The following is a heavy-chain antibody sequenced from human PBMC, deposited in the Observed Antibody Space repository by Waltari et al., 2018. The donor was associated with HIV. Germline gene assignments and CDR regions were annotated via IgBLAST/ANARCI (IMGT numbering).Heavy chain of an antibody. CDR3: ARALTRGLWDS. D-gene: IGHD2-2*01. V-gene: IGHV3-53*01. CDR1: GFSVSDNY. Sequence: VQLVESGGGLIQQGGSLSLSCAASGFSVSDNYMSWVRQAPGKRPEWVSVVYLGGSTDYADSVRGRFTTSRDESKNMLYLQMNSLRAEDTAVYYCARALTRGLWDSWGQGTLVSVSS. J-gene: IGHJ4*02. CDR2: VYLGGST.